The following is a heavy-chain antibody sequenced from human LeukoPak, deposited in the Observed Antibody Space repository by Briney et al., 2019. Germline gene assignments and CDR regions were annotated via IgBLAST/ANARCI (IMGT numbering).Heavy chain of an antibody. D-gene: IGHD4-17*01. Sequence: GRSLRLSCAASGFTFSSYAMSWVRQAPGKGLEWVSAISGSGGSTYYADSVKGRFTISRENSKNTLYLQMNSLRAEDTAVYYCAKDSLSSNTVTTFDPWGQGTLVTVSS. CDR1: GFTFSSYA. CDR2: ISGSGGST. CDR3: AKDSLSSNTVTTFDP. V-gene: IGHV3-23*01. J-gene: IGHJ5*02.